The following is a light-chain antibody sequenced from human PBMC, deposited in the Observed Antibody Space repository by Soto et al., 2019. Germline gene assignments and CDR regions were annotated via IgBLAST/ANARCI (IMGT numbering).Light chain of an antibody. CDR2: GTS. J-gene: IGKJ1*01. CDR3: QQYVSSRT. CDR1: QSVTNNY. V-gene: IGKV3-20*01. Sequence: EFVLTQSPGTLALSPGARATLSCRASQSVTNNYLAWYQQRPGQAPRLLIYGTSSMAAGSSDRFSGSGSGTDFPITISRLEPEDFAVYYWQQYVSSRTFGQGTKVEMK.